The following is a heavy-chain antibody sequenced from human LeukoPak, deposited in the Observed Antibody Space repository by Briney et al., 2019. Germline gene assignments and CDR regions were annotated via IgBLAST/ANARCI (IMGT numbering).Heavy chain of an antibody. Sequence: ASVKVSCKVSGYTLTELSMHWVRQAPGKGLEWMGGFDPEDGETIYAQKFQGRVTMTEDTSTDTAYMELSSLRSEDTAVYYCATVGDIVVVPAAAADAFDIWGQGTMVTVSS. J-gene: IGHJ3*02. CDR2: FDPEDGET. V-gene: IGHV1-24*01. D-gene: IGHD2-2*01. CDR3: ATVGDIVVVPAAAADAFDI. CDR1: GYTLTELS.